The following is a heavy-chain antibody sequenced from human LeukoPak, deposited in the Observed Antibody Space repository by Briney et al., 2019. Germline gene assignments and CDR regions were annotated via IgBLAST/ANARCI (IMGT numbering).Heavy chain of an antibody. V-gene: IGHV4-59*12. J-gene: IGHJ3*02. CDR3: ARGQNFAFDM. Sequence: SETLSLTCSVSGGSIRSYYWGWIRQPPGKALDWIGYISNSGTTNYNPSFKSRVTISVDTSKNEFSLKVTSVTPEDTGLYYCARGQNFAFDMWGQGTMVTVSS. CDR1: GGSIRSYY. D-gene: IGHD1-7*01. CDR2: ISNSGTT.